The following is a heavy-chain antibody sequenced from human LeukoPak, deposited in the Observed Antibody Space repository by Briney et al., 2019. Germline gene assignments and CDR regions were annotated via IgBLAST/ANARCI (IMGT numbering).Heavy chain of an antibody. J-gene: IGHJ4*02. CDR1: GCTFSSYA. Sequence: ASVKVSCKASGCTFSSYAISWVRQAPGQGLEWMGWISAYNGNTNYAQKLQGRVTMTTDTSTSTAYMELRSLRSDDTAVYYCARNGYGGYSYGHFDYWGQGTLVTVSS. CDR3: ARNGYGGYSYGHFDY. D-gene: IGHD5-18*01. CDR2: ISAYNGNT. V-gene: IGHV1-18*01.